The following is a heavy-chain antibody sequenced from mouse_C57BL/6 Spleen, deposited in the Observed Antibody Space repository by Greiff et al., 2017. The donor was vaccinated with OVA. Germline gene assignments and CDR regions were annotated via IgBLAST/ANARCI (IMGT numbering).Heavy chain of an antibody. Sequence: VQVVASDAELVKPGASVKISCKVSGYTFTDHTIHWMKQRPEQGLEWIGYIYPRDGSTKYNEKFKGKATLTADKSSSTAYMQLNSLTSEDSAVYFCAREGLERDSSGYIYYFDYWGQGTTLTVSS. CDR3: AREGLERDSSGYIYYFDY. CDR1: GYTFTDHT. V-gene: IGHV1-78*01. J-gene: IGHJ2*01. D-gene: IGHD3-2*02. CDR2: IYPRDGST.